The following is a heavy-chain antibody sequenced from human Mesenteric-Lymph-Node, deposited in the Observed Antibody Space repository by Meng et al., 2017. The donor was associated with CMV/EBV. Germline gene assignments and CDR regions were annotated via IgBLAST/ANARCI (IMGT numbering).Heavy chain of an antibody. J-gene: IGHJ4*02. CDR2: MNTDGSST. D-gene: IGHD3-22*01. V-gene: IGHV3-74*01. CDR3: ASAYYDNRPFDY. CDR1: GFTFSYYW. Sequence: GGSLRLSCAASGFTFSYYWMHWVRQAPGKGLVWVSRMNTDGSSTRYVDSAKGRFTISRDNAKNTLYLQMNSLRAEDTAVYYCASAYYDNRPFDYWGQGTLVTVSS.